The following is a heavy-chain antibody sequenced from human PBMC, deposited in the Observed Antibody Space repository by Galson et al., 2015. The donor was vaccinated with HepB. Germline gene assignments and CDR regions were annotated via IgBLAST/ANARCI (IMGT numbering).Heavy chain of an antibody. CDR3: SKSLGPAYGDYGDY. CDR2: ITSSSRNYPT. V-gene: IGHV3-73*01. D-gene: IGHD4-17*01. CDR1: GFTFSDST. Sequence: SLRLSCAASGFTFSDSTIHWVRQAPGRGLEWVGRITSSSRNYPTSYAASVEGRFTISRDDSRTTAYLQMNSLETEDTAVYYCSKSLGPAYGDYGDYWGQGTLVTVSS. J-gene: IGHJ4*02.